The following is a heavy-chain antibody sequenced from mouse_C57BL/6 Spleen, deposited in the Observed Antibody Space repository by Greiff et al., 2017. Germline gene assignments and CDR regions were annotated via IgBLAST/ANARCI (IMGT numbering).Heavy chain of an antibody. CDR3: TSVRAVVATPGYFDV. Sequence: QVQLQQSGAELVRPGASVTLSCKASGYTFTDYEMHWVKQTPVHGLEWIGAIDPETGGTAYNQKFKGKAILTADKSSSTAYMELRRLTSEDSAVYYGTSVRAVVATPGYFDVWGTGTTVTVSS. CDR2: IDPETGGT. D-gene: IGHD1-1*01. J-gene: IGHJ1*03. CDR1: GYTFTDYE. V-gene: IGHV1-15*01.